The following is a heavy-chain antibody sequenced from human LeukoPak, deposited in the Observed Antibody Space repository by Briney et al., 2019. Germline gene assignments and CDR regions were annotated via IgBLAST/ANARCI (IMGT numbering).Heavy chain of an antibody. Sequence: ASVKVSCKASGYTLTRYFIHWVRQAPGQGLEWMGIINPNGGSTSYPQKFQGRVTMTRDTSTNTVYMELSSLKSEDTAVYYCARPAAFYGLGTYAFDVWGKGTMVIVSS. CDR2: INPNGGST. J-gene: IGHJ3*01. CDR1: GYTLTRYF. V-gene: IGHV1-46*01. CDR3: ARPAAFYGLGTYAFDV. D-gene: IGHD3-10*01.